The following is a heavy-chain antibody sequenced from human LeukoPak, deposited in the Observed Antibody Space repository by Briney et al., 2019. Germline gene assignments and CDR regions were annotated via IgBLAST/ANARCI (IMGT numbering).Heavy chain of an antibody. J-gene: IGHJ3*02. D-gene: IGHD3-22*01. CDR2: IYYSGST. Sequence: PSETLSLTCTVSGGSISSSSYYWGWIRQPPGKGLEWIGSIYYSGSTYYNPSLKSRVTISVDTSKNQFSLKLSSVTAADTAVYYCARLGGTYYYDSSGYSWVPDAFDIWGQGTMVTVSS. V-gene: IGHV4-39*01. CDR3: ARLGGTYYYDSSGYSWVPDAFDI. CDR1: GGSISSSSYY.